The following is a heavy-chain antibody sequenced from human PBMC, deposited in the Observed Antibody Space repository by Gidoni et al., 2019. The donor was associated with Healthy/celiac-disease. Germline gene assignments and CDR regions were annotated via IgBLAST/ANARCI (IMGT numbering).Heavy chain of an antibody. V-gene: IGHV3-23*01. D-gene: IGHD3-10*01. CDR1: GFTSTSSA. CDR2: ISGSGGST. CDR3: AKDQSAYGSGARGWFDP. J-gene: IGHJ5*02. Sequence: EVQLLESGGGLVQPGGSLSLSCAASGFTSTSSAMSWVRQAPGKGLEWVSAISGSGGSTYYADSVKGRFTISRDNSKNTLYLQMNSLRVEDTAVYYCAKDQSAYGSGARGWFDPWGQGTLVTVSS.